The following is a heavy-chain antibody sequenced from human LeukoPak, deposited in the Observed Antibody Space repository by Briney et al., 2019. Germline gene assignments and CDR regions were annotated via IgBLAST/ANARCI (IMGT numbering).Heavy chain of an antibody. V-gene: IGHV4-59*12. J-gene: IGHJ6*03. Sequence: TSETLSLRGTVSGGSISSYYWSWIRQPPGKGLEWIGYIYYSGSTHYNPSLKSRVTISVVTSKTQFSLKLSSVTAADTAVYYCARAGGCVAQKPPLSDYYMDVWGKGTTVTVSS. CDR2: IYYSGST. CDR1: GGSISSYY. D-gene: IGHD2-15*01. CDR3: ARAGGCVAQKPPLSDYYMDV.